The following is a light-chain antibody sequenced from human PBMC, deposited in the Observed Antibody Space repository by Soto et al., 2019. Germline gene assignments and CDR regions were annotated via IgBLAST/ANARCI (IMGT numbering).Light chain of an antibody. V-gene: IGLV1-44*01. CDR1: RSNIGSNT. CDR3: VAWDDSLNGLL. J-gene: IGLJ3*02. CDR2: SDN. Sequence: QSVLTQPPSASGTPGQRVTISCSGSRSNIGSNTVSWYQQLPRTAPKLLIYSDNQRPSGVPDRFSGSKSGTSASLAISGLQSEDEAAYYCVAWDDSLNGLLFGGGTKVTVL.